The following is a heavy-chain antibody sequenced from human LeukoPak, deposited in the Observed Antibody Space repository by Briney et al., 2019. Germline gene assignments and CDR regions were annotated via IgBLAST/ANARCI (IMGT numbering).Heavy chain of an antibody. CDR2: IRYDGINK. D-gene: IGHD3-10*01. V-gene: IGHV3-30*02. CDR1: VFTFRSYG. J-gene: IGHJ6*03. CDR3: AKGPGGNYGSGIDGCEYYYYYMDV. Sequence: GGSLRLSCAASVFTFRSYGMHCVRQAPGRGLEGVAFIRYDGINKYYGDSVKGRFTISRDNSKNTLYLQMNSLRAEDTAVYYCAKGPGGNYGSGIDGCEYYYYYMDVWGKGTTVTVSS.